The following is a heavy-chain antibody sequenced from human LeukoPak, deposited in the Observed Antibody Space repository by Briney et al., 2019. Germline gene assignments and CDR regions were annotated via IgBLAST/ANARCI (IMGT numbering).Heavy chain of an antibody. J-gene: IGHJ4*02. V-gene: IGHV1-18*03. CDR3: GIVVWDPGVTGIVYSFDF. CDR2: ITTYSGNT. D-gene: IGHD3-16*01. Sequence: GASVKVSCKASVYTFTIYGISWRPQTRGQGLECMGWITTYSGNTNFAQTLQGRVTMPTDTSTSTVYMELRSVGSEDMAVCYGGIVVWDPGVTGIVYSFDFWGRGTRVTVSA. CDR1: VYTFTIYG.